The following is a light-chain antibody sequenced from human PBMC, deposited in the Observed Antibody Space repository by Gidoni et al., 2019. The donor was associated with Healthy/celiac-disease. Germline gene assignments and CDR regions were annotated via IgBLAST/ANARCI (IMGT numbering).Light chain of an antibody. V-gene: IGKV3-15*01. CDR2: GAS. Sequence: EIVMTQSPATLSAPPGGRATLSCRASQGVSSNLAWHQQKPGQAPRLLIYGASTRATGIPARFSGSGSGTEFTLTISSLQSEDFAVYYCQQYNNWLYTFGQGTKLEIK. CDR1: QGVSSN. J-gene: IGKJ2*01. CDR3: QQYNNWLYT.